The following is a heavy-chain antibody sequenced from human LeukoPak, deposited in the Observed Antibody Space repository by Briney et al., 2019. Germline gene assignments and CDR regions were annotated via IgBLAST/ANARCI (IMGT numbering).Heavy chain of an antibody. CDR2: ISSSSYI. D-gene: IGHD6-19*01. Sequence: GGSLRLSCAASGFTFSSYSMNWARQAPGKGLEWVSSISSSSYIYYADSVKGRFTISRDNAKNSLYLQMNSLRAEDTAVYYCARSPGGVSAVAGHFDYWGQGTLVTVSS. V-gene: IGHV3-21*01. CDR1: GFTFSSYS. CDR3: ARSPGGVSAVAGHFDY. J-gene: IGHJ4*02.